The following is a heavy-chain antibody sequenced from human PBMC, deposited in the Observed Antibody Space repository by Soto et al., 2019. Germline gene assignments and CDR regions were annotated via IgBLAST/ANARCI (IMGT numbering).Heavy chain of an antibody. J-gene: IGHJ4*02. CDR1: GFSFSDYE. D-gene: IGHD3-22*01. V-gene: IGHV3-48*03. CDR3: AIGYYSKKCAY. Sequence: EVQLVESGGGVVQPGGSLRLSCAASGFSFSDYEMNWVRQAPGKGLEWVSYSSRSGSTIEYADSVKGRFTISRDYAKTSLYLQMNSLRVEDTAVYYCAIGYYSKKCAYWGQGTLVTVSS. CDR2: SSRSGSTI.